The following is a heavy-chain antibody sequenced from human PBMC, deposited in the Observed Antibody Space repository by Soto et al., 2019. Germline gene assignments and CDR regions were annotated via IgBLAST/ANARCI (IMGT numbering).Heavy chain of an antibody. CDR3: ARDNAPLPQLNYDILTGQQGHYYYYGMDV. CDR2: INPNSGGT. Sequence: ASVKVSCKASGYTFTGYYMHWVRQAPGQGLEWMGWINPNSGGTNYAQKFQGWVTMTRDTSISTAYMELSRLRSDDTAVYYCARDNAPLPQLNYDILTGQQGHYYYYGMDVWGQGTTVTVSS. J-gene: IGHJ6*02. V-gene: IGHV1-2*04. CDR1: GYTFTGYY. D-gene: IGHD3-9*01.